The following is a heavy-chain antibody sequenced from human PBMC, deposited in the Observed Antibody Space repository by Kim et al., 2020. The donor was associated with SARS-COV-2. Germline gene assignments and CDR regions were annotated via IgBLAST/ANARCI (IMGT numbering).Heavy chain of an antibody. Sequence: GGSLRLSCAASEFISGDCNMNWVRQASGKGLEWVGRAACKVNNYATTYAASVEGRFTVSRDDSKNTADLQMNSLKSEDTAVYYCISDGHLGRWGSWGQGTLVTVSP. CDR1: EFISGDCN. V-gene: IGHV3-73*01. CDR2: AACKVNNYAT. CDR3: ISDGHLGRWGS. J-gene: IGHJ5*02. D-gene: IGHD3-16*01.